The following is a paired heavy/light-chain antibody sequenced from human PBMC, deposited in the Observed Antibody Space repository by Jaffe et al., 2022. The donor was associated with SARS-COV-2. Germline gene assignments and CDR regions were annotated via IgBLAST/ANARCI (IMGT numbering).Heavy chain of an antibody. J-gene: IGHJ6*02. CDR2: ISGYNGNT. Sequence: QVQLVQSGAEVKKPGASVKVSCKASGYTFTSFGISWVRQAPGQGLEWMGWISGYNGNTNYAQKLQGRVTMTTDTSTNTAYMELRSLRSDDTAVYYCARDALYSGSSFDYYYYGMDVWGQGTTVTVSS. V-gene: IGHV1-18*01. CDR1: GYTFTSFG. CDR3: ARDALYSGSSFDYYYYGMDV. D-gene: IGHD1-26*01.
Light chain of an antibody. CDR2: RND. CDR1: SSNVGSNY. Sequence: QSVLTQPPSASGTPGQRVTISCSGSSSNVGSNYIYWYQQLPGTAPKLLIYRNDQRPSGVPDQFSGSKSGTSASLAISGLRSADEADYYCVTWDDSLSGYVFGSGTKVTVL. V-gene: IGLV1-47*01. CDR3: VTWDDSLSGYV. J-gene: IGLJ1*01.